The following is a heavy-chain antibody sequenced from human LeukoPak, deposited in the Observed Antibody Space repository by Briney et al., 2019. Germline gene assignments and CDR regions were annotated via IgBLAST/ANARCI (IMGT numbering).Heavy chain of an antibody. CDR2: INHSGST. D-gene: IGHD3-10*01. Sequence: SETLSLTCTVYGGSFSGYYWSWLRQPPGKGLEWIGEINHSGSTNYNPSLKSRVTISVDTSKNQFPLKLSSVTAADTAVYYCARGPHYYGSGSYISYYGMDVWGQGTTVTVSS. V-gene: IGHV4-34*01. J-gene: IGHJ6*02. CDR1: GGSFSGYY. CDR3: ARGPHYYGSGSYISYYGMDV.